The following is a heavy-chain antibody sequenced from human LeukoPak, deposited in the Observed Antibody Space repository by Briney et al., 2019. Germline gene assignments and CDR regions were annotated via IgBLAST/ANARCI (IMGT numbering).Heavy chain of an antibody. Sequence: SETLSLTCTVSGGSISPYYWCWIRQPPGKGLEWLGYIYYSGNTDYNPSLKSRVAISVDTSKNQFSLKLSSVTAADTAVYYCARSTGSTMFIDYWGQGTLVTVSS. CDR3: ARSTGSTMFIDY. V-gene: IGHV4-59*01. D-gene: IGHD3-10*02. CDR1: GGSISPYY. CDR2: IYYSGNT. J-gene: IGHJ4*02.